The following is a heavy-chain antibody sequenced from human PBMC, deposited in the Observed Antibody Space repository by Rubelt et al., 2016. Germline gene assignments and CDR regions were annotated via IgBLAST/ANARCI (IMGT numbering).Heavy chain of an antibody. CDR3: AGEHDSSGWYPTGFNP. CDR1: GFTFSDYY. CDR2: ISSSSSTI. J-gene: IGHJ5*02. D-gene: IGHD6-19*01. V-gene: IGHV3-11*04. Sequence: VQLVESGGGLIQPGGSLRLSCAASGFTFSDYYMSWIRQAPGKGLEWVSYISSSSSTIYHADSVKGRFTISRDNAKNTLDLQMNSLRDGDRSVYDCAGEHDSSGWYPTGFNPWGQGTPVTVS.